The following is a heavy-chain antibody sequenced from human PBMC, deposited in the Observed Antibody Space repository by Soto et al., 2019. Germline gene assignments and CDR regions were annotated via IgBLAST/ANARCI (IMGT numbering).Heavy chain of an antibody. CDR3: AKDANLSSWSGYFDY. CDR2: ISYDGSNK. J-gene: IGHJ4*02. CDR1: GFTFSSYG. D-gene: IGHD6-13*01. Sequence: PGGSLRLSCAASGFTFSSYGRHWVRQAPGKGLEWVAVISYDGSNKYYADSVKGRFTISRDNSKNTLYLQMNSLRAEDTAVYYCAKDANLSSWSGYFDYWGQGTLVTVSS. V-gene: IGHV3-30*18.